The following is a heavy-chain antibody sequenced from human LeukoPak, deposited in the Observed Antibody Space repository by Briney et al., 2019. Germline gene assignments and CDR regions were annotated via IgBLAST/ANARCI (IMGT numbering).Heavy chain of an antibody. CDR3: ATNFPIYCSSTSCYAIY. CDR2: INHSGST. Sequence: PSQTLSLICAVYGGSFSGYYWSWIRQPPGKGLEWIGEINHSGSTNYNPSLKSRVTISVDTSKNQFSLKLSSVTAADTAVYYCATNFPIYCSSTSCYAIYWGQGTLVTVSS. D-gene: IGHD2-2*01. J-gene: IGHJ4*02. V-gene: IGHV4-34*01. CDR1: GGSFSGYY.